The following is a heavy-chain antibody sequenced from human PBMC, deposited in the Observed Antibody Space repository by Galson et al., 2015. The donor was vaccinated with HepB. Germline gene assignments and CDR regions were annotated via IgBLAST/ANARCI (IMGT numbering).Heavy chain of an antibody. CDR3: AAHTADGESTSDF. J-gene: IGHJ4*02. Sequence: SLRLSCAASGFAFSRYAMSWVRQAPGKGLEWVSAISGSDDSTYFADSGKGRFSIFRDNSKNTLYLQLNSLRAEDTAVYYCAAHTADGESTSDFWGQGTLVTVSS. V-gene: IGHV3-23*01. D-gene: IGHD4-17*01. CDR1: GFAFSRYA. CDR2: ISGSDDST.